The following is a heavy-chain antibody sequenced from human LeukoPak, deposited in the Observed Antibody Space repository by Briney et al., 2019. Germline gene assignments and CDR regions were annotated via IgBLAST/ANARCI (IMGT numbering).Heavy chain of an antibody. D-gene: IGHD6-19*01. CDR2: IYHSGST. V-gene: IGHV4-38-2*02. Sequence: SETLSLTCTVSGYSISSGYYWGWIRQPPGKGLEWIGSIYHSGSTYYNPSLKSRVTISVDTSKNQFSLKLSSVTAADTAVYYCARGQWLVQGYNWFDPWGQGTLVTVSS. J-gene: IGHJ5*02. CDR1: GYSISSGYY. CDR3: ARGQWLVQGYNWFDP.